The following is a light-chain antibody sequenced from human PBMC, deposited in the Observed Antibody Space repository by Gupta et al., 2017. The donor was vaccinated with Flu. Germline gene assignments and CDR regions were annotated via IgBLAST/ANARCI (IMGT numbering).Light chain of an antibody. CDR1: TSTSASST. CDR2: IHN. CDR3: DTWDDSRNVLYV. J-gene: IGLJ1*01. Sequence: VTISCSGSTSTSASSTVNCFQQLPGAAPNLLLYIHNQRHSGVPDRFSGSKSGTSASLAISGLQSGEEADYYCDTWDDSRNVLYVFGTGTKNTVL. V-gene: IGLV1-44*01.